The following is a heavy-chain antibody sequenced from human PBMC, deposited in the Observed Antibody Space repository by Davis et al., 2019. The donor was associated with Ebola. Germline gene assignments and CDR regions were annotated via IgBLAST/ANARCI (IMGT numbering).Heavy chain of an antibody. CDR3: ARGQDNSGWVNGWFFDP. D-gene: IGHD5-12*01. CDR1: GYSFNDQW. V-gene: IGHV5-51*01. CDR2: IFPRDSDT. J-gene: IGHJ5*02. Sequence: GESLKISCKGSGYSFNDQWIGWVRQMPGKGLEWMGIIFPRDSDTRYSPSFQGHVTISVDKSISTAYLQWSSLRASDTAMYYCARGQDNSGWVNGWFFDPWGQGTLVTVSS.